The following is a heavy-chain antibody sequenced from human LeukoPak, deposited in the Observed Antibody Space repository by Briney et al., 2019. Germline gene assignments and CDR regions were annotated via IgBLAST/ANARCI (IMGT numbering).Heavy chain of an antibody. J-gene: IGHJ4*02. D-gene: IGHD3-10*02. CDR2: IYTSGST. CDR3: ARVPISGPYTMSIDY. CDR1: GDSISSGSYY. Sequence: SETLSLTCTVSGDSISSGSYYWSWIRQPAGKGLEWIGRIYTSGSTNYNPSLKSRVTISVDTSKNQFSLKLSSVTAADTAVYYCARVPISGPYTMSIDYWGQGTLVTVSS. V-gene: IGHV4-61*02.